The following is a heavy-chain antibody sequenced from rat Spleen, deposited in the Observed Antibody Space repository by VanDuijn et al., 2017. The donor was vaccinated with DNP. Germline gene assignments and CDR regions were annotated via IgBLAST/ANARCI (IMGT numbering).Heavy chain of an antibody. V-gene: IGHV4-2*01. D-gene: IGHD1-9*01. Sequence: EVQLVESGGGLVQPKGSLKLSCAASGFDFNTYAMSWVRQAPGKGLEWIGEINKDSSSINYTPSLKDKFTISRDNAQNTLYLQMSKLGSEDTAIYYCASTYYGFWGQGVMVTVSS. J-gene: IGHJ2*01. CDR3: ASTYYGF. CDR2: INKDSSSI. CDR1: GFDFNTYA.